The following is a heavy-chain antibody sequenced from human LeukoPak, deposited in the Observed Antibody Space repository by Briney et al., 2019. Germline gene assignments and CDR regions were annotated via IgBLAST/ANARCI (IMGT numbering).Heavy chain of an antibody. CDR3: ATDGRSSGWYGFDY. J-gene: IGHJ4*02. V-gene: IGHV3-21*01. CDR2: ITSPVGRI. CDR1: GFTFSTYS. D-gene: IGHD6-19*01. Sequence: GGSLRLSCAASGFTFSTYSMNWVRQAPGKGLEWVSPITSPVGRIYYADSLKGRITISRDNARSSLYLQMNSLRAEDTAVYYCATDGRSSGWYGFDYWGLGTLVTVSS.